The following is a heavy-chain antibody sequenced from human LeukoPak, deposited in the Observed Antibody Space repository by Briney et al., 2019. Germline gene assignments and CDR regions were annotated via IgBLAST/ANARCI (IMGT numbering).Heavy chain of an antibody. D-gene: IGHD2-15*01. Sequence: SETLSLTCAVYGGSFSGYYWSWIRQPPGKGLEWIGEINHSGSTNYNPSLKSRVTISVDTSKNQFSLKLSSVTAADTAVYYCAXXXXXXXXXCYSKGGEYFDYWGQGTLVTVSS. CDR1: GGSFSGYY. V-gene: IGHV4-34*01. CDR3: AXXXXXXXXXCYSKGGEYFDY. J-gene: IGHJ4*02. CDR2: INHSGST.